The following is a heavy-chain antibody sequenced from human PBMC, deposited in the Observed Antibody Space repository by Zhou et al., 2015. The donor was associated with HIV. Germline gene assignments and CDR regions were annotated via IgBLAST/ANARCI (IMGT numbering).Heavy chain of an antibody. D-gene: IGHD2-15*01. V-gene: IGHV1-8*01. CDR2: MNPNSGNT. CDR3: ARGRSQYRIVVVAATPRIYFDL. J-gene: IGHJ2*01. CDR1: GYTFTSYD. Sequence: QVQLVQSGAEVKKPGASVKVSCKASGYTFTSYDINWVRQATGQGLEWMGWMNPNSGNTGYAQKFQGRVTMTRNTSISTAYMELSSLRSEDTAVYYCARGRSQYRIVVVAATPRIYFDLWGRGTLVTVSS.